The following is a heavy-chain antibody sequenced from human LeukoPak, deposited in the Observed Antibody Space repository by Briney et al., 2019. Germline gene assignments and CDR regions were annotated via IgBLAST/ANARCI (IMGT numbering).Heavy chain of an antibody. D-gene: IGHD2-21*02. J-gene: IGHJ4*02. V-gene: IGHV4-34*01. CDR3: ASTEHDCGGGCYLRATFDY. CDR2: INHSGST. CDR1: GGSFSGYY. Sequence: SETLSLTCAVYGGSFSGYYWSWIRQPPGKGLEWIGEINHSGSTNYNPSLESRVTISVDTSKNQFSLKLSSVTAADTAVYYCASTEHDCGGGCYLRATFDYWGQGTLVTVSS.